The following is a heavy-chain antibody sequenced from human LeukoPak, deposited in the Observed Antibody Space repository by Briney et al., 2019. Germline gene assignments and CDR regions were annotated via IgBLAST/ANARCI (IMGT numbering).Heavy chain of an antibody. D-gene: IGHD3-10*01. CDR2: INPSGGST. CDR1: GYTFTSYG. CDR3: ARDLYGSGTY. Sequence: ASVKVSCKASGYTFTSYGISWVRQAPGQGLEWMGIINPSGGSTSYAQKFQGRVTMTRDTSTSTVYMELSSLRSEDTAVYYCARDLYGSGTYWGQGTLVTVSS. V-gene: IGHV1-46*01. J-gene: IGHJ4*02.